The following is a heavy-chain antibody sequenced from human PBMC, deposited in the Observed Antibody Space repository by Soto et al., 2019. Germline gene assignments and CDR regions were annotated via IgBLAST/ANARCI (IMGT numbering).Heavy chain of an antibody. D-gene: IGHD1-1*01. CDR2: ISYDGDNK. Sequence: QVQLVESGGGVVQPGRSLRLSCAASGFTFSYHALNWVRQAPGKGLEWVAVISYDGDNKYIAESVKGRFTISRDNYKNTVSLQMNIRRAEDTAMYFCARGTTTSAFSAMDVWGQGTTVTVSS. J-gene: IGHJ6*02. V-gene: IGHV3-30-3*01. CDR1: GFTFSYHA. CDR3: ARGTTTSAFSAMDV.